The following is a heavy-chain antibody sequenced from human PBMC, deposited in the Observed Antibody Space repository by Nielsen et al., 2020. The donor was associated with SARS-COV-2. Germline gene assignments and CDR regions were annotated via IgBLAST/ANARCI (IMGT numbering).Heavy chain of an antibody. Sequence: GESLKISCAASGFTFSSYWMSWVRQAPGKGLEWVANIKQDGSEKYYVDSVKGRFTISRDNAKNSLYLQMNSLRAEDTAVYYCAKDSTDFDYWGQGTLVTVSS. CDR2: IKQDGSEK. D-gene: IGHD4-17*01. J-gene: IGHJ4*02. CDR3: AKDSTDFDY. V-gene: IGHV3-7*03. CDR1: GFTFSSYW.